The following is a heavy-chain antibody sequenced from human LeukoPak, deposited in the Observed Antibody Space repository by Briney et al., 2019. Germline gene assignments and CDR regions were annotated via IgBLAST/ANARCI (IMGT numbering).Heavy chain of an antibody. Sequence: SETLSLTCTVSGGSISSYYWSWIRQPPGKGLEWIGYIYYSGSTNYNPSLKSRVTISVDTSKNQFSLKLSSVTAADTAVYYCARGGPYYYYMDVWGKGTTVTIPS. CDR2: IYYSGST. D-gene: IGHD1-26*01. CDR1: GGSISSYY. J-gene: IGHJ6*03. CDR3: ARGGPYYYYMDV. V-gene: IGHV4-59*01.